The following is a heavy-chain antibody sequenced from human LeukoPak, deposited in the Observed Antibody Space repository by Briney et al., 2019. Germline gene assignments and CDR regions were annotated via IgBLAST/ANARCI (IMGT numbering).Heavy chain of an antibody. CDR2: IYYSGST. CDR3: ARSTGYSSGWSTFFDY. J-gene: IGHJ4*02. D-gene: IGHD6-19*01. Sequence: SETLSLTCTVSGGSISSSSYYWGWIRQPPGKGLEWIGSIYYSGSTYYNPSLKSRVTISVDTSKNQFSLKLSSVTAADTAVYYCARSTGYSSGWSTFFDYWGQGTLATVSS. CDR1: GGSISSSSYY. V-gene: IGHV4-39*07.